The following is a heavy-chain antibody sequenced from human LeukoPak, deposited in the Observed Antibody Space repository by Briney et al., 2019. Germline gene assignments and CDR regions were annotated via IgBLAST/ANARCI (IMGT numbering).Heavy chain of an antibody. CDR3: ARDVGAVAGGGNDAFDI. V-gene: IGHV4-59*01. CDR2: IYYSVST. J-gene: IGHJ3*02. Sequence: PSETLSLTCTVSGGSISSYDWSWIRLPPGKGLEWIGYIYYSVSTNYNPSLKSRVSISVDTSKNQFSLKLSSVTAADTAVYYCARDVGAVAGGGNDAFDIWGQGTMVTVSS. CDR1: GGSISSYD. D-gene: IGHD6-19*01.